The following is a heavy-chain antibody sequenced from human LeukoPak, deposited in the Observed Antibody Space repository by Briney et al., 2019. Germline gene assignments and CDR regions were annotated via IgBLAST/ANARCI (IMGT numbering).Heavy chain of an antibody. J-gene: IGHJ5*02. V-gene: IGHV4-31*03. CDR1: GGSISSGGYY. CDR2: IYYSGST. CDR3: ARASPLYSSGWTCNWFDP. D-gene: IGHD6-19*01. Sequence: SQTLSLTCTVSGGSISSGGYYWSWIRQHPGKGLEWIGYIYYSGSTYYNPSLKSRVTISVDTSKNQFSLKLSSVTAADTAVYYCARASPLYSSGWTCNWFDPWGQGTLVTVSS.